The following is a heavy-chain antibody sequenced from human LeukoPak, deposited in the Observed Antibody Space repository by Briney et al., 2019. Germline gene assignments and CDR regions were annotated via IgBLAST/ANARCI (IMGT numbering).Heavy chain of an antibody. D-gene: IGHD3-9*01. J-gene: IGHJ4*02. CDR2: INHSGTI. V-gene: IGHV4-34*01. CDR3: ARVEPYYDILTGYYRGEFDY. Sequence: SETLSLTCAVYSGSFSGYYWSWIRQSPGKYLEWIGEINHSGTINNNPSLKSRVTISVDTSKNQFSLKLSSVTAAGTAVYYCARVEPYYDILTGYYRGEFDYWGQGTLVTVSS. CDR1: SGSFSGYY.